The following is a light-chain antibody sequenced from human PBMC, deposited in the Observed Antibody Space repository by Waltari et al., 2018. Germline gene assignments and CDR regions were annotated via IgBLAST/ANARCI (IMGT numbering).Light chain of an antibody. V-gene: IGKV3-15*01. CDR3: QQYNVWPPST. J-gene: IGKJ2*02. CDR1: QHVSNN. CDR2: GAS. Sequence: EILMTQSPATLSVSPGKTATFSCRASQHVSNNLAWYQHKPGQAPRLLISGASTRASGVPARFSGSESGTEFTLTISSLQSEDSAIYYCQQYNVWPPSTFGQGTKLEIK.